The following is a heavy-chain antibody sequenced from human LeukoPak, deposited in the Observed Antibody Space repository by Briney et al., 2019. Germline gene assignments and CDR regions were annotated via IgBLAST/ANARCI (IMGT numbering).Heavy chain of an antibody. J-gene: IGHJ5*02. CDR1: GFTFSSYS. V-gene: IGHV3-21*01. CDR3: ARDSDSSSWYTPNWFDP. CDR2: ISSSSSYI. Sequence: GGSLRLSCAASGFTFSSYSMNWVRQAPGKGLEWVSSISSSSSYIYYADSVKGRFTISRDNAKNSLYLQMNSPRAEDTAVYYCARDSDSSSWYTPNWFDPWGQGTLVTVSS. D-gene: IGHD6-13*01.